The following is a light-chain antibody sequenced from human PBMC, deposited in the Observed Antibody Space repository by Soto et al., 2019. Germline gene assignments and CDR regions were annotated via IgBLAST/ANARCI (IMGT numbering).Light chain of an antibody. Sequence: EIVLTQSPATLSLSPGERATHSCRASQSVSSYLAWYQQKPGQAPRLLIYDASNRATGIPARFSGSGSGTDFTLTISNLEPEDFAVYHCQQRSNWPPWTFGQGTKVEIK. V-gene: IGKV3-11*01. CDR2: DAS. J-gene: IGKJ1*01. CDR3: QQRSNWPPWT. CDR1: QSVSSY.